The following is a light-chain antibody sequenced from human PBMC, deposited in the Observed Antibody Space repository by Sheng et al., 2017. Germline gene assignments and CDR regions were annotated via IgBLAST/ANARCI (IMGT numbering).Light chain of an antibody. J-gene: IGKJ1*01. V-gene: IGKV1-39*01. CDR3: QQSYSTLT. CDR2: AAS. CDR1: QSISSY. Sequence: DIQMTQSPSSLSASVGDRVTITCRASQSISSYLNWYQQKPGKAPKLLIYAASSLQRWGPIKVQWQWIVGQISLSPSAVCNLKYFATYYCQQSYSTLTFGQGPRWKSN.